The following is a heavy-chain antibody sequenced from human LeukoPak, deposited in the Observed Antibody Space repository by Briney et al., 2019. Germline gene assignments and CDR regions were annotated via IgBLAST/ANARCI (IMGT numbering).Heavy chain of an antibody. CDR2: IRYDGSNK. V-gene: IGHV3-30*02. Sequence: GGSLRLSCAASGFTFSSYGMHWVRQAPGKGLEWVAFIRYDGSNKYYADSVKDRFTISRDNSKNTLYLQMNGLRAEDTAVYYCVKDQTFGGVIVKALDYWGQGTLVTVSS. CDR3: VKDQTFGGVIVKALDY. CDR1: GFTFSSYG. D-gene: IGHD3-16*02. J-gene: IGHJ4*02.